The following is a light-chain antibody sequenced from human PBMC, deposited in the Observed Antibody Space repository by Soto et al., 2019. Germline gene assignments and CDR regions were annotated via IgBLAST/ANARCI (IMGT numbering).Light chain of an antibody. V-gene: IGKV2-28*01. CDR1: QSLLHSNGYNY. J-gene: IGKJ4*01. CDR3: MQALQTPLT. CDR2: LGS. Sequence: DIVMTQSPLSLPVTPGEPASISCRSSQSLLHSNGYNYLDWYLQKPGQSPQLLIYLGSNWASGVPERFSGSGSGKDFNMKISRVEAEDVGVYYLMQALQTPLTFGGGTKVEIK.